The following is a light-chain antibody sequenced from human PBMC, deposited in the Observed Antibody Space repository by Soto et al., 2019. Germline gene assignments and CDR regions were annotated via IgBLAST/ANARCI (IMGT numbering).Light chain of an antibody. Sequence: EVVLTQSPGTLSVSPGEGASLSCRARQSITNYLAWYQQKPGQAPRLLIYDVSNRATGIPARFSGSGSGTDFTLTISSLEPEDFAVYYCQQRSNWPQITFGQGTRLEIK. CDR1: QSITNY. V-gene: IGKV3-11*01. CDR2: DVS. CDR3: QQRSNWPQIT. J-gene: IGKJ5*01.